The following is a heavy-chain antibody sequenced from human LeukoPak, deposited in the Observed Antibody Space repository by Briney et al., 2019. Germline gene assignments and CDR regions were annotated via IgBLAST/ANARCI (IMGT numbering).Heavy chain of an antibody. V-gene: IGHV3-7*03. J-gene: IGHJ6*02. CDR2: INHNGNVN. CDR1: GFTFGSYA. CDR3: ARGGGLDV. Sequence: GGSLRLPCAASGFTFGSYAISWVRQAPGKGLEWVASINHNGNVNYYVDSVKGRFTISRDNAKNSLYLQMSNLRAEDTAVYFCARGGGLDVWGQGATVTVSS. D-gene: IGHD3-16*01.